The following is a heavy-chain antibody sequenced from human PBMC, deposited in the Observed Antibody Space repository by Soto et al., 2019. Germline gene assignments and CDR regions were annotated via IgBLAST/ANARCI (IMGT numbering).Heavy chain of an antibody. J-gene: IGHJ5*02. V-gene: IGHV4-59*01. D-gene: IGHD1-1*01. CDR2: IYYNGNT. CDR1: GDSISGYY. Sequence: SETLSLTCTVSGDSISGYYWSWIRQTPEKGLEWIGYIYYNGNTQYNPSLKSRVTMSVDTSKKQFSLKLSSVTAADTAVYYCVRDGTKTLRDWFDPWGQGISVTVSS. CDR3: VRDGTKTLRDWFDP.